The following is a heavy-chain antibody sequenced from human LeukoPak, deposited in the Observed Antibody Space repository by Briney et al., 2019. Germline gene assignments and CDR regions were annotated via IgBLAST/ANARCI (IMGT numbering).Heavy chain of an antibody. Sequence: TSETLSLTCTVSGGSISSYYWSWIRQPPGKGLEWIGYIYYSGSTNYNPPLKSRVTISVDTSKNQFSLKLSSVTAADTAVYYCANGRRAGAFDIWGQGTMVTVSS. CDR2: IYYSGST. CDR1: GGSISSYY. CDR3: ANGRRAGAFDI. V-gene: IGHV4-59*01. J-gene: IGHJ3*02. D-gene: IGHD6-19*01.